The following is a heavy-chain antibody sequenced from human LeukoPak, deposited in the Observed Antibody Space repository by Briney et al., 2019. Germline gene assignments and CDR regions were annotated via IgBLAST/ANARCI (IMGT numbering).Heavy chain of an antibody. J-gene: IGHJ4*02. Sequence: GGSLRPSCAASGFTFSSFWMDWVRQAPGKGLEWVANIKEDGSEKYYVDSVKGRFTISRDNAKNSLYLQMNSLGAEDTAVYYCARETDYGDPDYWGQGTLVTVSS. CDR1: GFTFSSFW. V-gene: IGHV3-7*01. CDR2: IKEDGSEK. CDR3: ARETDYGDPDY. D-gene: IGHD4-17*01.